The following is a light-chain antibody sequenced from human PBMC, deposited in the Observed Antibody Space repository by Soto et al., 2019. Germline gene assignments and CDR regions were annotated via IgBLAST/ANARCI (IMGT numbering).Light chain of an antibody. CDR3: QSQARSLSASV. CDR1: NSNIGAGYD. J-gene: IGLJ3*02. V-gene: IGLV1-40*01. CDR2: GNN. Sequence: QLVLTQPPSVSGAQGQRVTISCTGSNSNIGAGYDVHWYQQLPGIAPKLLIYGNNIRPSGVPDRFSGSKSGTSASLTITGLQAEDEAEYYCQSQARSLSASVFGGGTKLTVL.